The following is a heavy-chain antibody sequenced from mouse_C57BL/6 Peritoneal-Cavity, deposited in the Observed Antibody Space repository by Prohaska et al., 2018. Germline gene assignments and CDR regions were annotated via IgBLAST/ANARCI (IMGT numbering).Heavy chain of an antibody. CDR1: GFTFSSYT. CDR3: ARHLDY. V-gene: IGHV5-9*01. Sequence: EVMLVESGGGLVKPGGSLKLSCAASGFTFSSYTMSWVRQTPEKRLEWVATISGGGGNTYYPDSVKGRSTISRDNAKNTLYLQMSSLRSEDTALYYCARHLDYWGQGTTLTVSS. CDR2: ISGGGGNT. J-gene: IGHJ2*01.